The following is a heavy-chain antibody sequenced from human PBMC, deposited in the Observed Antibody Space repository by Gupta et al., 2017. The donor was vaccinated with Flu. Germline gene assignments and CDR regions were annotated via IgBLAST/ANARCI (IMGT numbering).Heavy chain of an antibody. J-gene: IGHJ4*02. CDR2: ISWNSGSI. CDR3: AKDPGDSSGYYHYFDY. D-gene: IGHD3-22*01. V-gene: IGHV3-9*01. CDR1: GFTCDDYA. Sequence: EVQLVESGGGLVQTGRSMRLSCAASGFTCDDYAMHWVRQAPGKGLEWVSGISWNSGSIGYADSVKGRFTISRDNAKNSLYLQMNSLRAEDTALYYCAKDPGDSSGYYHYFDYWGQGTLVTVSS.